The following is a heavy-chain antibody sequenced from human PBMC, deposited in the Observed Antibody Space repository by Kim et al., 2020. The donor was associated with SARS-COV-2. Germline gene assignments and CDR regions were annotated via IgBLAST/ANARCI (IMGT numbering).Heavy chain of an antibody. J-gene: IGHJ6*02. D-gene: IGHD3-10*01. CDR3: VKSVGEYYYYYGLDV. V-gene: IGHV3-23*01. Sequence: GGSLRHSCAASGFVFMNYAMTWVRQAPGKGLEWVSGISGSGGSSYYADSVKGRFTISRDNSKDTVYLQMNSLRADDTAVYYCVKSVGEYYYYYGLDVWGQGTTVTVSS. CDR2: ISGSGGSS. CDR1: GFVFMNYA.